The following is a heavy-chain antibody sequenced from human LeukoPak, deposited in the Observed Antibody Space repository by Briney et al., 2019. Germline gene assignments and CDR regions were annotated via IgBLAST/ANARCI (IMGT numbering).Heavy chain of an antibody. CDR1: GFTFSSYG. Sequence: GGSLRLSCAASGFTFSSYGMHWVRQAPGKGLEWVAFIRYDGSNKYYADSVKGRFTISRDNSKNTLYLQMNSLRAEDTAVYYCAKDIIYIAALNWFDPWGQGTLVTVSS. CDR2: IRYDGSNK. J-gene: IGHJ5*02. V-gene: IGHV3-30*02. CDR3: AKDIIYIAALNWFDP. D-gene: IGHD2-2*02.